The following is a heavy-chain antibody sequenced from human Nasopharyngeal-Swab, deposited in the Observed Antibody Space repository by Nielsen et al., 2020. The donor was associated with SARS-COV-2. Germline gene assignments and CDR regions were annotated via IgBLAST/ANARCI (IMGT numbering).Heavy chain of an antibody. CDR1: GYTFTSYY. J-gene: IGHJ6*03. V-gene: IGHV1-46*01. D-gene: IGHD3-3*01. CDR2: INPSGGST. CDR3: ARGAYDFWSALYYYYMDV. Sequence: ASVKVSCKASGYTFTSYYMHWVRQAPGQGLEWMGIINPSGGSTNYAQKLQGRVTMTTDTSTSTAYMELRSLRSDDTAVYYCARGAYDFWSALYYYYMDVWGKGTTVTVSS.